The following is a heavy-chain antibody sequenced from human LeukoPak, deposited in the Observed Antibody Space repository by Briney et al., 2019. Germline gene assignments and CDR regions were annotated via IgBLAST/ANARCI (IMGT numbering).Heavy chain of an antibody. Sequence: ASVKVSCKASGYTFTSYDINWVRQATGQGLEWMGWMNPNSGNTGYAQKLQGRVTMTRNTSISTAYMELSSLRSEDTAVYYCASFYYDSSDPVDYWGQGTLVTVSS. V-gene: IGHV1-8*01. CDR1: GYTFTSYD. D-gene: IGHD3-22*01. CDR2: MNPNSGNT. J-gene: IGHJ4*02. CDR3: ASFYYDSSDPVDY.